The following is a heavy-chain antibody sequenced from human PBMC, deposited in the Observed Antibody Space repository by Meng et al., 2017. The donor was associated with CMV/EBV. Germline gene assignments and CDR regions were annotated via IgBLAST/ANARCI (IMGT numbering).Heavy chain of an antibody. CDR2: INSDGSST. CDR1: GFTFSSYW. D-gene: IGHD3-22*01. CDR3: AREYSGHYYDSSGYYSDAFDY. V-gene: IGHV3-74*01. Sequence: GGSLRLSCAASGFTFSSYWMHWVRQAPGKGLVWVSRINSDGSSTSYADSVKGRFTISRDNAKNTLYLQMNSLRAEDTAVYYCAREYSGHYYDSSGYYSDAFDYWGQGTLVTVSS. J-gene: IGHJ4*02.